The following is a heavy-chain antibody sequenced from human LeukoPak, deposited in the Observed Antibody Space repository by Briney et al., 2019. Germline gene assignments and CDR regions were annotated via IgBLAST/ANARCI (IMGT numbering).Heavy chain of an antibody. CDR2: IYQSGST. D-gene: IGHD3-22*01. J-gene: IGHJ4*02. CDR1: GYSISSGYY. Sequence: SETLSLTCSVSGYSISSGYYWGWIRQPPGKGLEWIGSIYQSGSTSYNPSLKSRVTISVDTSKNQFSLKLSSVTAADTAVYYCARGSSGLTYYYDSSGLRTFDYWGQGTLVTVSS. V-gene: IGHV4-38-2*02. CDR3: ARGSSGLTYYYDSSGLRTFDY.